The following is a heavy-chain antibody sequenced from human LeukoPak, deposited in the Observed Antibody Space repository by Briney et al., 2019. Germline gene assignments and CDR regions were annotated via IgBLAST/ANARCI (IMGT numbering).Heavy chain of an antibody. Sequence: SETLSLTCAVYGGSFSGYYWSWIRQPPGKGLEWIGEINHSGSTNYNPSLKSRVTISVDTSKNQFSLKLSSVTAADTAVYYCARDLKGYSSLNDAFDIWGQGTMVTVSS. V-gene: IGHV4-34*01. CDR3: ARDLKGYSSLNDAFDI. J-gene: IGHJ3*02. CDR2: INHSGST. D-gene: IGHD5-18*01. CDR1: GGSFSGYY.